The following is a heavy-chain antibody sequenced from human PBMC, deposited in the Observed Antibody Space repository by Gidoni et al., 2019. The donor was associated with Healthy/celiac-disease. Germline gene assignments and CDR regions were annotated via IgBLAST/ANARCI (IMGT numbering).Heavy chain of an antibody. D-gene: IGHD6-13*01. CDR2: IKQDGSEK. CDR3: ARDLAQQLGGGLWYYFDY. V-gene: IGHV3-7*03. Sequence: EVQLVDSGGGLVQPGGSLRLSCAASGFTFSSHWMSWVRQAPGKGLEWVANIKQDGSEKYYVDSVKGRFTISRDNAKNSLYLQMNSLRAEDTAVYYCARDLAQQLGGGLWYYFDYWGQGTLVTVSS. J-gene: IGHJ4*02. CDR1: GFTFSSHW.